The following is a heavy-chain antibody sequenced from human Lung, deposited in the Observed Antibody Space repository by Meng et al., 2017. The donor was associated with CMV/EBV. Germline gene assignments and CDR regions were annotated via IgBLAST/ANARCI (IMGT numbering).Heavy chain of an antibody. J-gene: IGHJ4*01. CDR1: GFNIDDYS. Sequence: GGSLRLXCAISGFNIDDYSIHWFRQPPGKGLEWVSGFGWENAGVGYADSVKGRFTISRDSAKKSLFLQMNSLRPEDTAFYYCAKVLFTGSWPGRYVDYWGHGTHVTVSS. CDR2: FGWENAGV. CDR3: AKVLFTGSWPGRYVDY. D-gene: IGHD6-13*01. V-gene: IGHV3-9*01.